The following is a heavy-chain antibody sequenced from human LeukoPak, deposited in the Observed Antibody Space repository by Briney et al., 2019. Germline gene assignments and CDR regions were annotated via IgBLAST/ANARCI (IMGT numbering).Heavy chain of an antibody. J-gene: IGHJ4*02. CDR1: GFTLSSYS. V-gene: IGHV3-48*01. CDR2: ISSSSSTI. Sequence: GGSLRLSCAASGFTLSSYSMNWVRQAPGRGLEWVSYISSSSSTIYYADSVKGRFTISRDNAKNSLYLQMNSLRAEDTAVYYCARVGPGTIDYWGQGTLVTVSS. CDR3: ARVGPGTIDY.